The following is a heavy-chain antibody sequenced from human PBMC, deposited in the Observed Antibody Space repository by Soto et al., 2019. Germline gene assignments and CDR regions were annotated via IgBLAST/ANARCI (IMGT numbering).Heavy chain of an antibody. CDR2: ISGSGGST. J-gene: IGHJ4*02. V-gene: IGHV3-23*01. CDR3: AGRPPAGPGSSSWPYFDY. CDR1: GFTFSSYA. D-gene: IGHD6-13*01. Sequence: GGSLRLSCAASGFTFSSYAMSWVRQAPGKGLEWVSAISGSGGSTYYADSVKGRFTISRDNSKNTLYLQMNSLGAEDTAVYYCAGRPPAGPGSSSWPYFDYWGQGTLVTVSS.